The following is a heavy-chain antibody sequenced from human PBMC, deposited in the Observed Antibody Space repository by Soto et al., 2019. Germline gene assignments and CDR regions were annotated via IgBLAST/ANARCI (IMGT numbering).Heavy chain of an antibody. V-gene: IGHV3-30*03. CDR3: TRYRLTSYYFDF. CDR1: GFAFNSYA. J-gene: IGHJ4*02. Sequence: GSLRLSCAASGFAFNSYAMNWVRQAPGKGLEWVVLISFDGSDQDYVDSVKGRFTVSRDNSKNSLFLQMDSLRAEDTSVYYCTRYRLTSYYFDFWGPGTMVTVSS. D-gene: IGHD2-21*02. CDR2: ISFDGSDQ.